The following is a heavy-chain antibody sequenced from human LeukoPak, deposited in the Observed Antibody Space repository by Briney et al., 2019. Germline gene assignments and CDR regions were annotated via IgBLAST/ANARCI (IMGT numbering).Heavy chain of an antibody. CDR2: IDSRSRTI. CDR1: GFSFNNYE. Sequence: PGGSLRLSCAASGFSFNNYELNWVRQAPGKGLEWVSYIDSRSRTIHYTDSVRGRFAISRDNAKNSVSLQMNSLRAEDTGIYYCARGKGLSGSYYSFDYWGQGTLVTVSS. V-gene: IGHV3-48*03. J-gene: IGHJ4*02. D-gene: IGHD1-26*01. CDR3: ARGKGLSGSYYSFDY.